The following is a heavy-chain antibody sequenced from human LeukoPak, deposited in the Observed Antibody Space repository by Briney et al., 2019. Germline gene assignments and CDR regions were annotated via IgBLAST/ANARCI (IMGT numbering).Heavy chain of an antibody. Sequence: ASVTVSCKASGYTFSGHYLHWVRQAPGQGLEWMGWIYPKNGGTHYAQNFQGRVTMTADTSISTLYVELSSLRSDDTAIYYCARDFNFGPDYWGQGTLITVSP. V-gene: IGHV1-2*02. CDR1: GYTFSGHY. CDR2: IYPKNGGT. D-gene: IGHD3-10*01. CDR3: ARDFNFGPDY. J-gene: IGHJ4*02.